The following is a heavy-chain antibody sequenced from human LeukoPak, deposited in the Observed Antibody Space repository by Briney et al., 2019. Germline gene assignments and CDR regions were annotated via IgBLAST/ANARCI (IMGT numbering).Heavy chain of an antibody. CDR3: ALAWFGESRDGLDI. CDR2: IKSEIEGGTT. D-gene: IGHD3-10*01. V-gene: IGHV3-15*01. Sequence: GGSLRLSCAASGFTLTNDFMTWVRQAPGKGLEWVGRIKSEIEGGTTGHAASVKGRFAISRDESTNTLFLQMNSLRNEDTAVYYCALAWFGESRDGLDIWGRGSMVVVPS. J-gene: IGHJ3*02. CDR1: GFTLTNDF.